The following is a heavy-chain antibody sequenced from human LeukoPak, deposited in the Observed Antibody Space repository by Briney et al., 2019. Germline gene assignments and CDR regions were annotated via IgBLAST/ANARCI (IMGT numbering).Heavy chain of an antibody. D-gene: IGHD3-9*01. J-gene: IGHJ4*02. Sequence: PGGSLRLSCAASGFTFSSYAMHWVRQAPGKGLEWVAVISYDGSNKYYADSVKGRFTISRDNSKNTLYLQMNSLRAEDTAVYYCARANEGGFNFDWFPGFDYWGQGTLVTVSS. CDR1: GFTFSSYA. CDR2: ISYDGSNK. V-gene: IGHV3-30-3*01. CDR3: ARANEGGFNFDWFPGFDY.